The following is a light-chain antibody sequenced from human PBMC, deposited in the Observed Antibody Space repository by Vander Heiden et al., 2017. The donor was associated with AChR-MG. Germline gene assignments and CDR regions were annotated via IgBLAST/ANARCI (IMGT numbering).Light chain of an antibody. CDR2: ENY. V-gene: IGLV6-57*04. Sequence: NFMLPHPHSVSQSPGTTVTISCTRSSGSFARTYVQWYQQRPGRAPTTVIYENYQRPSGVPDRFSGSIDGSSNSASLTSSGLRTEDEADYFCHSYDSTNQVFGGGTKLTVL. J-gene: IGLJ3*02. CDR3: HSYDSTNQV. CDR1: SGSFARTY.